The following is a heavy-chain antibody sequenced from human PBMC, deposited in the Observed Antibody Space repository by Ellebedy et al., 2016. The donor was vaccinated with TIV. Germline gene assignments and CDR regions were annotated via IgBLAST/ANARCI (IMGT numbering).Heavy chain of an antibody. D-gene: IGHD6-25*01. Sequence: GESLKISXAASGFTFRNYWMNWVRQAPGKGLEWVANIKQDGSEKKYVDSVKGRFTVSRDNAKNSLYLQMNSLRAENTAVYYCANGRTISGQYGMDVWGQGTTVTVSS. CDR1: GFTFRNYW. CDR2: IKQDGSEK. CDR3: ANGRTISGQYGMDV. J-gene: IGHJ6*02. V-gene: IGHV3-7*01.